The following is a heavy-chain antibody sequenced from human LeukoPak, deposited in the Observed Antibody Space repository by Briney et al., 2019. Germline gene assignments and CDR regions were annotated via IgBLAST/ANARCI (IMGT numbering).Heavy chain of an antibody. CDR3: ARDRITMVRGVIIPLFDY. CDR1: GFTFSSYE. D-gene: IGHD3-10*01. J-gene: IGHJ4*02. CDR2: ISSSGSTI. V-gene: IGHV3-48*03. Sequence: PGGSLRLSCAASGFTFSSYEMNWVRQAPGKGLEWVSYISSSGSTIYYADSVKGRFTISRDNAKNSLYLQMDSLRAEDTAVYYCARDRITMVRGVIIPLFDYWGQGTLVTVSS.